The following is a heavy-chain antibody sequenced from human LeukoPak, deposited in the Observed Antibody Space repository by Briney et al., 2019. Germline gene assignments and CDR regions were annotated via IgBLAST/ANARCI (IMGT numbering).Heavy chain of an antibody. CDR3: ARDPDDYGDYSYFDY. Sequence: GGSLRLSCVASGFTFSNAWMNWVRQAPGKGLEWVGRIKSKSDGGTTEYAAPVKGKFTISRDNSKNTLFLQMNSLRAEDTAVYYCARDPDDYGDYSYFDYWGQGTLVTVSS. CDR1: GFTFSNAW. CDR2: IKSKSDGGTT. J-gene: IGHJ4*02. V-gene: IGHV3-15*01. D-gene: IGHD4-17*01.